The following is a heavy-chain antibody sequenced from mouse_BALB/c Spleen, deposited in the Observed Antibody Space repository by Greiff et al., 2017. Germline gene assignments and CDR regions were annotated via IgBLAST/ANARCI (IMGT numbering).Heavy chain of an antibody. J-gene: IGHJ1*01. CDR3: ARGSRDWYFDV. D-gene: IGHD1-1*01. Sequence: QVQLQQPGAELVKPGASVKLSCKASGYTFTSYWMHWVKQRPGQGLEWIGEINPSNGRTNYNEKFKSKATLTVDKSSSTAYMRLSSLTSEDSAVYYCARGSRDWYFDVWGAGTTVTVSS. CDR2: INPSNGRT. CDR1: GYTFTSYW. V-gene: IGHV1S81*02.